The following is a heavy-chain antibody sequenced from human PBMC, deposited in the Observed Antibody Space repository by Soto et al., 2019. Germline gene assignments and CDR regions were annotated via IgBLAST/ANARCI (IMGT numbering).Heavy chain of an antibody. V-gene: IGHV1-69*06. CDR1: GGTFSSYA. Sequence: QVQLVQSGAEVKKPGSSVKVSCKASGGTFSSYAISWVRQAPGQGLEWMGGIIPIFGTANYAQKFQGRVTVTADKSTSTAYMELSSLRSEDTAVYYCARRKGQLVPEVNWFDPWGQGTLVTVSS. J-gene: IGHJ5*02. CDR3: ARRKGQLVPEVNWFDP. D-gene: IGHD6-6*01. CDR2: IIPIFGTA.